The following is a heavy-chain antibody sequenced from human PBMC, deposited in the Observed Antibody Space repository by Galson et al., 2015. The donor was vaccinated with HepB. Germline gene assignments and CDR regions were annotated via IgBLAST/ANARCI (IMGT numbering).Heavy chain of an antibody. CDR1: GFIVTRKY. CDR2: IYWGDRT. CDR3: ATEGDTSTWYRY. V-gene: IGHV3-66*01. Sequence: LRLSCAASGFIVTRKYMSWVRQAPGKGLEWVSSIYWGDRTDYGDSVKDRFTISRDISTNTLYLQMNSLRVDDTALYYCATEGDTSTWYRYWGQGTLGTVSS. J-gene: IGHJ1*01. D-gene: IGHD2-2*01.